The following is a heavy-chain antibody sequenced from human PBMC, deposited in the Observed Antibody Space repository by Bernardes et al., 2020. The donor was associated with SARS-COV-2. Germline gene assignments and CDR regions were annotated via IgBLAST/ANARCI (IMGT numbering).Heavy chain of an antibody. V-gene: IGHV3-7*03. CDR2: IKQDGSEK. Sequence: GGSLRLSCIGSGFTFDTYCMSWVRQAPGKGLEWVANIKQDGSEKYYLDSVKGRFTISRDNAKNSLYLQMNFLRAEDTALYYCAKDYGSGSSFFDYWGQGTLVTVSS. D-gene: IGHD3-10*01. CDR3: AKDYGSGSSFFDY. CDR1: GFTFDTYC. J-gene: IGHJ4*02.